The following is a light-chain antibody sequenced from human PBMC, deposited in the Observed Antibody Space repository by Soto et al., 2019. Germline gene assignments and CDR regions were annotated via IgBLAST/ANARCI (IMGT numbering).Light chain of an antibody. J-gene: IGKJ1*01. CDR1: QGIRND. V-gene: IGKV1-6*01. CDR3: LQDYNYPRRT. CDR2: AAS. Sequence: AIQMTQSPSSLSASVGDRVTITCRASQGIRNDLGWYQQKPGKAPKLLIYAASSLQSGVPSRFSGSGSGTDFTLTISSLQPEEFATYYCLQDYNYPRRTFGQGTKVEIK.